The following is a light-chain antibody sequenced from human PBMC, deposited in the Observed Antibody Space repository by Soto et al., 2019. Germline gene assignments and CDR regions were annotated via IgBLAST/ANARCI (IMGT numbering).Light chain of an antibody. CDR3: AAWDVSLKGFV. Sequence: SVLTRPPSASGTPGQRVTFSCSGSSSNIGINTVNWYRQLPGTAPQLLISDNHRRPSGVPDRFSGSKSGTSASLAISGLQSEDEATYFCAAWDVSLKGFVFGTGTKVTLL. J-gene: IGLJ1*01. CDR1: SSNIGINT. V-gene: IGLV1-44*01. CDR2: DNH.